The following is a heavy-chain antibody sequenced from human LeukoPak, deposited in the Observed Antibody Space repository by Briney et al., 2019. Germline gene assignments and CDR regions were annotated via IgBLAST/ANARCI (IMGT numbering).Heavy chain of an antibody. CDR1: GYTFTGYY. D-gene: IGHD3-10*01. CDR2: INPNRGGT. CDR3: ARDLAQITMVRGVIKNYYYGMDV. J-gene: IGHJ6*02. Sequence: GASVKVSCKASGYTFTGYYMHWVRQAPGQGLEWMGWINPNRGGTNYAQKFQGRVTMTRDTSISTAYMELSSLRSEDTAVYYCARDLAQITMVRGVIKNYYYGMDVWGQGTTVTVSS. V-gene: IGHV1-2*02.